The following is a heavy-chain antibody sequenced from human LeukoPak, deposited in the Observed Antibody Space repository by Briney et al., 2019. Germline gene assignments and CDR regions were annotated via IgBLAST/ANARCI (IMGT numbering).Heavy chain of an antibody. CDR2: IYYRGAT. Sequence: SETLSLTCTVSGGSISSYYWSWIRQPPGKGLEWIGYIYYRGATNYNPSLKSRVTISIDTSKNQFSLKLNSVTAADTAVYYCARDRSGSFWTYWGQGALVTVSS. V-gene: IGHV4-59*12. CDR3: ARDRSGSFWTY. J-gene: IGHJ4*02. D-gene: IGHD1-26*01. CDR1: GGSISSYY.